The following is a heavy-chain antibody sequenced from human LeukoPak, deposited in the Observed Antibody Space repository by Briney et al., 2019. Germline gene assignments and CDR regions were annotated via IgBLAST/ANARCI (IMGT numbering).Heavy chain of an antibody. CDR3: ARGKGRITMVRGVIITNDY. Sequence: ASVKVSCKASGYTFTSYGIRWVRQAPGQGLEWMVWISAYNGNTNYAQKLQGRVTMTTDTSTSTAYMELRSLRSDDTAVYYCARGKGRITMVRGVIITNDYWGQRTLVTVSS. CDR2: ISAYNGNT. CDR1: GYTFTSYG. D-gene: IGHD3-10*01. V-gene: IGHV1-18*01. J-gene: IGHJ4*02.